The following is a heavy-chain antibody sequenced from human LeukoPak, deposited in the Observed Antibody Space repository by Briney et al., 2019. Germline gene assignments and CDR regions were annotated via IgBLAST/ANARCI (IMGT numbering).Heavy chain of an antibody. J-gene: IGHJ4*02. V-gene: IGHV3-30*03. CDR3: ARDRWSGYYDHDY. D-gene: IGHD3-3*01. Sequence: PGGSLRLSCAASGFTFSSYGMHWVRQAPGKGLEWVAVISYDGSNKYYADSVKGRFTISRDNAKNSLYLQMNSLRAEDTAVYYCARDRWSGYYDHDYWGQGTLVTVSS. CDR2: ISYDGSNK. CDR1: GFTFSSYG.